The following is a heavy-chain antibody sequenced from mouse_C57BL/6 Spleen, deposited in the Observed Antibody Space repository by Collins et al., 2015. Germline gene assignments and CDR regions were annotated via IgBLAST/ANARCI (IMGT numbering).Heavy chain of an antibody. CDR3: TDAMDY. V-gene: IGHV6-6*01. CDR2: IRSKANNHAT. J-gene: IGHJ4*01. Sequence: EYMAEWVAEIRSKANNHATYYAESVKGRFTISRDDSKSSVYLQMNSLRAEDTGIYYCTDAMDYWGQGTSVTVSS.